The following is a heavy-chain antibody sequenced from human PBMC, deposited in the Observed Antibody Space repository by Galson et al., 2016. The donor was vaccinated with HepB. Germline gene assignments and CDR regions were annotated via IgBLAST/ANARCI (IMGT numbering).Heavy chain of an antibody. CDR3: ARRSGYDLGGAFDI. V-gene: IGHV2-70*11. J-gene: IGHJ3*02. CDR1: GFSLSTSGMC. CDR2: IDWDDDK. Sequence: PALVKPTQTLTLTCTFSGFSLSTSGMCASWIRQPPGKALEWLARIDWDDDKYYSTSLKTRLTISKDTSKNQVVNTMTNMDPGDTAKYYCARRSGYDLGGAFDIWGQGTMVTVSS. D-gene: IGHD5-12*01.